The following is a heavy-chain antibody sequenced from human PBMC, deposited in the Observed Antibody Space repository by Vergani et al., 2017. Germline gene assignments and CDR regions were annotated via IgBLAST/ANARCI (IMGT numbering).Heavy chain of an antibody. D-gene: IGHD2-2*01. Sequence: EVQLVESGGGLVKPGGSLRLSCAASGLIFNSYSMNWVRQAPGKGLEWVSSINSRGTYTFYSDSVKGRFTISSDIANRSLFLQLSSLRAEDTAVYYCATTGVVKIGAHFDHWGRGTLVTVSS. J-gene: IGHJ4*02. CDR3: ATTGVVKIGAHFDH. V-gene: IGHV3-21*02. CDR2: INSRGTYT. CDR1: GLIFNSYS.